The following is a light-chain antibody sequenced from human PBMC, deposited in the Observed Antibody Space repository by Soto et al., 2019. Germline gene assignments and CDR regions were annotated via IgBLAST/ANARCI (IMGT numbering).Light chain of an antibody. V-gene: IGLV2-14*01. CDR3: SSYTSSSTLV. J-gene: IGLJ3*02. CDR1: SSDIGGYNY. CDR2: EVT. Sequence: QSALTQPASVSGSPGQPITISCTGTSSDIGGYNYVSWYQHHPGKAPKLMIYEVTYRPSGVSSRFSGSKSGNTASLTISGLQAEDEADYYCSSYTSSSTLVFGGGTKVTVL.